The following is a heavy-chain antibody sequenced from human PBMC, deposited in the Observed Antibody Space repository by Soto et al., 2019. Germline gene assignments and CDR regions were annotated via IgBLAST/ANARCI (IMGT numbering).Heavy chain of an antibody. V-gene: IGHV4-4*02. CDR1: SGSISSSNW. CDR2: IYHSGST. D-gene: IGHD1-20*01. J-gene: IGHJ3*02. Sequence: QVQLQESGPGLVKPSGTLSLTCAVSSGSISSSNWWSWVRQPPGEGLEWIGEIYHSGSTTYNPSLKSRVTLSVDKSKNQFSLKLSSVTAADTAVYYCATYITGLNVGAFDIWGQGTMVTVSS. CDR3: ATYITGLNVGAFDI.